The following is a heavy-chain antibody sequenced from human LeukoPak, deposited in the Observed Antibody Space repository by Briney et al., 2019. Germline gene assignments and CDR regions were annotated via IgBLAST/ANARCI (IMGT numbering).Heavy chain of an antibody. Sequence: ASVKVSCKASGYTFTGYYMHWVRQAPGQGLEWVGWINPNSGGTNYAQKFQGRVTMTRDTSISTAYMELSRLRSDDTAVYYCAGSTVTTESGAFDIWSQGTMVTVSS. CDR2: INPNSGGT. V-gene: IGHV1-2*02. D-gene: IGHD4-17*01. J-gene: IGHJ3*02. CDR1: GYTFTGYY. CDR3: AGSTVTTESGAFDI.